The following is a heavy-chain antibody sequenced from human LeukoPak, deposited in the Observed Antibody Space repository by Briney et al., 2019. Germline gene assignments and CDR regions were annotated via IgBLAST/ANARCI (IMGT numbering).Heavy chain of an antibody. V-gene: IGHV7-4-1*02. CDR1: GYTFTSYG. CDR3: ARDWSSGWYYFGY. Sequence: ASVKVSCKASGYTFTSYGISWVRQAPGQGLEWMGWINTSTGNPTYAQGFTGRFVFSLDTSVSTAYLQISSLKAEDTAVYYCARDWSSGWYYFGYWGQGTLVTVSS. J-gene: IGHJ4*02. CDR2: INTSTGNP. D-gene: IGHD6-19*01.